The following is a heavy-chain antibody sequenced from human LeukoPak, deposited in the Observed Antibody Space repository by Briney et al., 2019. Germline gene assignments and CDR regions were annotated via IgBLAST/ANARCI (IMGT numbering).Heavy chain of an antibody. J-gene: IGHJ6*03. CDR1: GFTFSSYW. Sequence: GGSLRLSCAASGFTFSSYWMSWVRQAPGKGLEWVANIKQDGSEKYYVDSVKGRFTISRDNAKNSLYLQMNSLRAEDTAVYYCARERGSYPLGYYYYMDVWGKGTTVTVSS. CDR3: ARERGSYPLGYYYYMDV. V-gene: IGHV3-7*01. CDR2: IKQDGSEK. D-gene: IGHD1-26*01.